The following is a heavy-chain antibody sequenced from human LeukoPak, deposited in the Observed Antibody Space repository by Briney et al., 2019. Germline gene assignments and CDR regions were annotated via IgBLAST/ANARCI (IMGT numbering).Heavy chain of an antibody. CDR1: GFTFDYYW. V-gene: IGHV3-74*01. D-gene: IGHD3-22*01. CDR2: INTDGSNT. J-gene: IGHJ4*01. CDR3: VVWGEDRSGHRFDF. Sequence: AGESLRLSCAASGFTFDYYWMHWVRQAPGKGLMWVSRINTDGSNTHYADSVKGRFTISRDNAKNTLYLQMNGLRVEDTAVYYCVVWGEDRSGHRFDFWGQRTPVTVPA.